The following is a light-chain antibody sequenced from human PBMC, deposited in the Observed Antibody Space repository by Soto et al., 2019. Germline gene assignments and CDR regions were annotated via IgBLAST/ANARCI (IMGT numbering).Light chain of an antibody. CDR2: GAS. Sequence: EIVMTQSPATLSVSPXXXAXXXCRXSQSVSSNLAWYQQKPGQAPRLLIYGASTRATGIPARFSGSGSGTEFTLTISSLQSEDFAVYYCQQYNNWPWTFGQGTKVDIK. CDR1: QSVSSN. J-gene: IGKJ1*01. CDR3: QQYNNWPWT. V-gene: IGKV3-15*01.